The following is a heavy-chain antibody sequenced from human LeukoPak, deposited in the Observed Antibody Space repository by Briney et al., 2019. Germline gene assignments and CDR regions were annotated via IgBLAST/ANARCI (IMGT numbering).Heavy chain of an antibody. CDR1: GGSISSCY. CDR2: IYTSGST. V-gene: IGHV4-4*07. J-gene: IGHJ3*02. D-gene: IGHD3-3*01. Sequence: SETLSLTCTVSGGSISSCYWSWIRQPAGKGLEWIGRIYTSGSTNYNPSLKSRVTMSVDTFKIQFSLKLSSVTAADTAVYYCARDDFWSGYRAFDIWGQGTMVTVSS. CDR3: ARDDFWSGYRAFDI.